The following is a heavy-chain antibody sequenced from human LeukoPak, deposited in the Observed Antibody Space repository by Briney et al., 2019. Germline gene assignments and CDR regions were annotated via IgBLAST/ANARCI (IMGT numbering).Heavy chain of an antibody. V-gene: IGHV4-30-4*08. CDR2: IYYSGST. D-gene: IGHD2-2*01. Sequence: PSETLSLTCTVSGGSISSGDYYWSWIRQPPGKVLEWIGYIYYSGSTYYNPSLKSRVTISVDTSKNQFSLKLRSVTAAHTAVYYCDRVGSSPTLDAFDIWGQGTMVTVSS. CDR3: DRVGSSPTLDAFDI. CDR1: GGSISSGDYY. J-gene: IGHJ3*02.